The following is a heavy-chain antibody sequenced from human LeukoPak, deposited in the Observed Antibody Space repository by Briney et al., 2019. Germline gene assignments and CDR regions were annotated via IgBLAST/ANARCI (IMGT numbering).Heavy chain of an antibody. V-gene: IGHV3-7*01. CDR1: GFTFDDYG. D-gene: IGHD3-16*02. CDR3: AREGRYPGY. J-gene: IGHJ4*02. CDR2: IKQDGSEK. Sequence: PGGSLRLSCAASGFTFDDYGMSWVRQAPGKGLEWVANIKQDGSEKYYVDSVKGRFTISRDNAKNSLYLQMNSLRAEDTAVYYCAREGRYPGYWGQGTLVTVSS.